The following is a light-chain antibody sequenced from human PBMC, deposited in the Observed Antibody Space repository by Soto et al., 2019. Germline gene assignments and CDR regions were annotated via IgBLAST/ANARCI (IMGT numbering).Light chain of an antibody. CDR1: QSISSW. V-gene: IGKV1-5*01. CDR2: EAS. Sequence: DIQMTQSPSSLSASVGDRVTITCRASQSISSWLAWYQQKPGKAPKLLIYEASTLQSGVPSRFSGSGSGTEFTLTISGLLPEDFAAYHCQQLYTLPFTFGQGTRLEIK. CDR3: QQLYTLPFT. J-gene: IGKJ5*01.